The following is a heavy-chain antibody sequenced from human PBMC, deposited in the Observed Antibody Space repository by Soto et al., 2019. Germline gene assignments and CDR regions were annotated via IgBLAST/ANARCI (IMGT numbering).Heavy chain of an antibody. Sequence: ESLKISCKGSGYSFTTYWIGWVRQMPGKGLEWMGIIYPGDSDTRYSPSFQGKVTISANKSISAAYLQWRSLKASHPAMYYCARQYSSSGFDPWGQGTLVTVSS. J-gene: IGHJ5*02. CDR2: IYPGDSDT. V-gene: IGHV5-51*01. D-gene: IGHD6-6*01. CDR1: GYSFTTYW. CDR3: ARQYSSSGFDP.